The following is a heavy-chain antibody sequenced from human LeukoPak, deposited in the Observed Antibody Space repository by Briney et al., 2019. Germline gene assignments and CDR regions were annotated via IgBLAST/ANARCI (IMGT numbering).Heavy chain of an antibody. CDR3: ATTVPPCSGGSCYSRYYCYGMDV. CDR2: IYTSGST. CDR1: GGSISSYY. J-gene: IGHJ6*02. D-gene: IGHD2-15*01. V-gene: IGHV4-4*07. Sequence: SETLSLTCTVSGGSISSYYWSWIRQPAGKGLEWIGRIYTSGSTNYNPSLKSRVTMSVDTSKNQFSLKLSSVTAADTAVYYCATTVPPCSGGSCYSRYYCYGMDVWGQGTTVTVSS.